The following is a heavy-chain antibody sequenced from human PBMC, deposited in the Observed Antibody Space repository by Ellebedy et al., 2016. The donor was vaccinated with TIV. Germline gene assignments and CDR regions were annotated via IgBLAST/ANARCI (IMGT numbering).Heavy chain of an antibody. V-gene: IGHV1-8*01. CDR3: ARSPLPNMAVAGTDY. CDR1: GYTFTNYD. CDR2: MNPNSGNT. J-gene: IGHJ4*02. Sequence: AASVKVSCKASGYTFTNYDINWVRQATGQGLEWMGWMNPNSGNTGYAQKFQGRLTMTRNNSISTAYMELTSLTSDDTAVYYCARSPLPNMAVAGTDYWGQGTLVTASS. D-gene: IGHD6-19*01.